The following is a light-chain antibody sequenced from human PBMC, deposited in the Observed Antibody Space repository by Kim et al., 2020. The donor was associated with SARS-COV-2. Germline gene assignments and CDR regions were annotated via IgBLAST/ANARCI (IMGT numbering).Light chain of an antibody. V-gene: IGLV1-40*01. CDR1: SSDIGADSD. CDR3: QSYDNSLTV. Sequence: GQRVTVTCIGGSSDIGADSDVHWYQNLPGRTPKLLLYANNNRPSGVSDRFSGSKSGTSASLAITGLQAEDEADYYCQSYDNSLTVFGGGTQLTVL. CDR2: ANN. J-gene: IGLJ2*01.